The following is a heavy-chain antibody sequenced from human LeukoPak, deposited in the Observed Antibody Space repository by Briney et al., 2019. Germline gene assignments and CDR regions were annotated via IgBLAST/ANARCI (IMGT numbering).Heavy chain of an antibody. Sequence: SGPALVKPTQPLTLTYTFSEFSLRTSGMCVSWIRQPPGKALEWLARIDWDNDKYYSTSLKTRLTISKDTSKNQVVLTMTNMDPEDTATYYCARDLRRVGFHSLDSWGQGTLVTVSS. CDR1: EFSLRTSGMC. J-gene: IGHJ4*02. D-gene: IGHD5-24*01. V-gene: IGHV2-70*11. CDR3: ARDLRRVGFHSLDS. CDR2: IDWDNDK.